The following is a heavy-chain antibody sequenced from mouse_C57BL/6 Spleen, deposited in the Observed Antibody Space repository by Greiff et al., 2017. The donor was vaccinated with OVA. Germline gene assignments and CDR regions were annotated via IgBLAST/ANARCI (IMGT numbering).Heavy chain of an antibody. J-gene: IGHJ1*03. Sequence: QVQLQQPGAELVMPGASVKLSCKASGYTFTSYWMHWVKQRPGQGLEWIGELDPSDSYTNYNQKFKGKSTLTVDKSSSTAYMQLSSLTSEDSAVYYCARSWRSLYYGYFDVWGTGTTVTVSS. D-gene: IGHD6-1*01. CDR3: ARSWRSLYYGYFDV. CDR2: LDPSDSYT. V-gene: IGHV1-69*01. CDR1: GYTFTSYW.